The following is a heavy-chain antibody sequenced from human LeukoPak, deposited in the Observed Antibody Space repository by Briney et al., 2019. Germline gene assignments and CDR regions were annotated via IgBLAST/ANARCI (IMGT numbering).Heavy chain of an antibody. Sequence: GGSLRLSCAASGFTFSSYAMSWVRQAPGKGLEWVSAISGSGGSTYYADSVKGRFTISGDNSKNTLYLQMNSLRAEDTAVYYCAKDHQLRGGYCSGGSCYHGPYYYYGMDVWGQGTTVTVSS. CDR2: ISGSGGST. CDR1: GFTFSSYA. CDR3: AKDHQLRGGYCSGGSCYHGPYYYYGMDV. J-gene: IGHJ6*02. V-gene: IGHV3-23*01. D-gene: IGHD2-15*01.